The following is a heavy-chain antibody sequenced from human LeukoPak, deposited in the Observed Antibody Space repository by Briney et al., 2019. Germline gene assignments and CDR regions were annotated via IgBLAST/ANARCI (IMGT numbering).Heavy chain of an antibody. J-gene: IGHJ4*02. CDR2: ISYDGSNK. Sequence: PGRSLRLSCAASGFTFSSYAMHWVRQAPGKGLEWVAVISYDGSNKYYADSVKGRFTISRDNSKNTLYLQMNSLRAEDTAVYYCARARDGNRYYFDYWGQGTLVTVSS. CDR3: ARARDGNRYYFDY. CDR1: GFTFSSYA. D-gene: IGHD4-23*01. V-gene: IGHV3-30-3*01.